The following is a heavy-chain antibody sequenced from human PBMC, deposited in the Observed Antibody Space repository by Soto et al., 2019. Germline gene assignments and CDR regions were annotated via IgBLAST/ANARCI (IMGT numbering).Heavy chain of an antibody. V-gene: IGHV3-33*01. CDR2: IWYDGSNK. J-gene: IGHJ3*02. CDR3: ARGRSGSYYVFDI. Sequence: QVQLVESGGGVVQPGRSLRLSCAASGFTFSSYGMHWVRQAPGKGLEWVAVIWYDGSNKYYADSVKGRFTISRDNSKNTLYLQMNSLRAEDTAVYYCARGRSGSYYVFDIWGQGTMVTVSS. D-gene: IGHD1-26*01. CDR1: GFTFSSYG.